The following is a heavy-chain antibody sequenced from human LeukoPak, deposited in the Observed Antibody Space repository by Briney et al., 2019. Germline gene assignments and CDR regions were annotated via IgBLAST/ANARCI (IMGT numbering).Heavy chain of an antibody. CDR2: IYTSGST. CDR1: GGSISSYY. V-gene: IGHV4-4*07. J-gene: IGHJ5*02. D-gene: IGHD6-19*01. Sequence: SETLSLTCTVSGGSISSYYWSWIRQPAGKGLEWIGRIYTSGSTNYNPSLKSRVTMSVDTSKNQFSLKLSSVTAADTGVYYCARDPSIAVADWFDPWGQGTLVTVSS. CDR3: ARDPSIAVADWFDP.